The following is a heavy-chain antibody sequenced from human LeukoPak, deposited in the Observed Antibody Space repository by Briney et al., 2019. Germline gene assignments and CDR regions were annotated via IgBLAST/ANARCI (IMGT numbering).Heavy chain of an antibody. V-gene: IGHV4-34*01. Sequence: SGTLSLTCAVYGGSFSGYYWSWIRQPPGKGLEWIGEINHSGSTNYNPSLKSRVTISVDTSKNQFSLKLSSVTAADTAVYYCNIRGCSGGSCYQYYYGMDVWGQGTTVTVSS. CDR2: INHSGST. CDR1: GGSFSGYY. J-gene: IGHJ6*02. CDR3: NIRGCSGGSCYQYYYGMDV. D-gene: IGHD2-15*01.